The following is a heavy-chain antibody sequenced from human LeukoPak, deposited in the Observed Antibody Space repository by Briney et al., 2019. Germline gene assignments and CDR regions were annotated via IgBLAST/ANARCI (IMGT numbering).Heavy chain of an antibody. D-gene: IGHD5-18*01. CDR1: GFTFSSYG. Sequence: GGSLRLSCAASGFTFSSYGMTWVRQAPGKGLEWVSYISSSSSTIYYADSVKGRFTISRDNAKNSLYLQLNSLRAEDTAVYYCARDAYRYWGQGTLVTVSS. V-gene: IGHV3-48*01. J-gene: IGHJ4*02. CDR3: ARDAYRY. CDR2: ISSSSSTI.